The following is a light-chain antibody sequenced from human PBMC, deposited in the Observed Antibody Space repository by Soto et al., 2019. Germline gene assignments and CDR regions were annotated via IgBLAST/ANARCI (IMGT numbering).Light chain of an antibody. CDR2: DVS. V-gene: IGLV2-14*01. J-gene: IGLJ2*01. CDR3: SSHTSSSTLV. Sequence: QSALTQPASVSGSPGQSITISCTGTSSDVGGYNYVSWYQQHPGKAPKLMIYDVSNRPSGVSNRFSFSKSGNTASLTISGLQAEDAADYYCSSHTSSSTLVFGGGPKLTVL. CDR1: SSDVGGYNY.